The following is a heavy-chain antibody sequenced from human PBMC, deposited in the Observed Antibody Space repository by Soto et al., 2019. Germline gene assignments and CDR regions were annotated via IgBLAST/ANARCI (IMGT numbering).Heavy chain of an antibody. CDR1: GFTFSSYW. D-gene: IGHD1-26*01. Sequence: GGSLILSCAVSGFTFSSYWMSWVRPTPEKGLEWVANINQDGSEKYYVDSVKGRFTISRDNAKNSLYLQMNSLRAEDTAVYYCARELIVGPAEYFQHWGQGTLVTVSS. CDR2: INQDGSEK. J-gene: IGHJ1*01. V-gene: IGHV3-7*01. CDR3: ARELIVGPAEYFQH.